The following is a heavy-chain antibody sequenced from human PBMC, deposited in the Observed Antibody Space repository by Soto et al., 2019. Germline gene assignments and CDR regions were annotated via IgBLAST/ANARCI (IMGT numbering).Heavy chain of an antibody. Sequence: PSATLSLTCAVYGGSFRGYYWSCISQPPGKGLEWIGEINHSGSTNYNPSLKSRVTISVDTSKNQFSLKLSSVTAADTAVYYCARLRITMVRGVIITPYYYYCMDVWGQGTTVS. V-gene: IGHV4-34*01. J-gene: IGHJ6*02. CDR3: ARLRITMVRGVIITPYYYYCMDV. D-gene: IGHD3-10*01. CDR1: GGSFRGYY. CDR2: INHSGST.